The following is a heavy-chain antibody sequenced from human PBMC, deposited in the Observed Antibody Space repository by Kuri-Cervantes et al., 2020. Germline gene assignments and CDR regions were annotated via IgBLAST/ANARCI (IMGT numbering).Heavy chain of an antibody. Sequence: ASVKVSCKVSGYTLTELSMHCVRQAPGKGLEWMGGFDPEDGETIYAQKFQGRVTMTEDTSTDTAYMELSSLRSEDTAVYYCATEPKPSIYCSGGSCYSRLGWDYWSQGTLVTVSS. CDR3: ATEPKPSIYCSGGSCYSRLGWDY. J-gene: IGHJ4*02. CDR2: FDPEDGET. D-gene: IGHD2-15*01. V-gene: IGHV1-24*01. CDR1: GYTLTELS.